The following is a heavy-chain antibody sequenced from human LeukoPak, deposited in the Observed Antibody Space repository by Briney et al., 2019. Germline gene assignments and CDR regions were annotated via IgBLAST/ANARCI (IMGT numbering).Heavy chain of an antibody. V-gene: IGHV4-4*02. CDR2: IYHSGST. J-gene: IGHJ5*02. D-gene: IGHD3-10*01. Sequence: SETLSLTCAVSGGSISSSNWWSWVRQPPGKGLEWIGEIYHSGSTDYNPSLKSRVTISVDTSKNQFSLKLSSVTAADTAVYYCARRMALLLWFGELFHNWFDPWGQGTLVTVSS. CDR3: ARRMALLLWFGELFHNWFDP. CDR1: GGSISSSNW.